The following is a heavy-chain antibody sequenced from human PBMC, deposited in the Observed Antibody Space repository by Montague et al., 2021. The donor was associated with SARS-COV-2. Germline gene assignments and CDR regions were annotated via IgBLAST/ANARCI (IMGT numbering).Heavy chain of an antibody. CDR3: VRDTGSAQAGFDA. Sequence: CAISGDSVWSNTAAWNWIRQFPSGGLEWLGRINYRSKWTSDYATSVEGRISIDPDTSKNQFFAHPRSVTPEDTGVYYCVRDTGSAQAGFDAWGQGTLVTVSS. CDR2: INYRSKWTS. D-gene: IGHD4-17*01. V-gene: IGHV6-1*01. CDR1: GDSVWSNTAA. J-gene: IGHJ4*02.